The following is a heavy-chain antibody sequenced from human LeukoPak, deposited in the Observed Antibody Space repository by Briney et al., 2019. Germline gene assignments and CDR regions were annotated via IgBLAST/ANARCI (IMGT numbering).Heavy chain of an antibody. Sequence: PGGSLRLSCAASGFTFSNYWMHWVRQAPGKGLEWVSLINGEGTDTRYADSVKGRFTISRDNAKNTLYLQMISLRPEDTALYYCTRDNAGTYPIDYWGQGTQVTVSS. CDR1: GFTFSNYW. J-gene: IGHJ4*02. D-gene: IGHD1-26*01. CDR3: TRDNAGTYPIDY. V-gene: IGHV3-74*01. CDR2: INGEGTDT.